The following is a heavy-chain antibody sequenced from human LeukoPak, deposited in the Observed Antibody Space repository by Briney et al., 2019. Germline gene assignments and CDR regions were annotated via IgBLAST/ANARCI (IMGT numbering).Heavy chain of an antibody. V-gene: IGHV3-30-3*01. J-gene: IGHJ6*02. CDR2: ISYDGSNK. CDR3: ARDPNVPEYYDFLSGYLARYGMDV. CDR1: GFAFSSYA. Sequence: GGSLRLSCAASGFAFSSYAMHWVRQAPGKGLEWVAVISYDGSNKYYADSVKGRFTISRDNSKNTLYLQMNSLRAEDTAVYYCARDPNVPEYYDFLSGYLARYGMDVWGQGTTVTVSS. D-gene: IGHD3-3*01.